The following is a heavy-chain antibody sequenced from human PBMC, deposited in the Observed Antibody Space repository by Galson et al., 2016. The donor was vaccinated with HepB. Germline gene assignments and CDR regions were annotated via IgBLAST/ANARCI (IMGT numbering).Heavy chain of an antibody. J-gene: IGHJ4*02. CDR3: AKSVLEYDILTGYYRRGADY. D-gene: IGHD3-9*01. V-gene: IGHV3-23*01. Sequence: SLRLSCAASGFTFSSYAMSWVRQAPGKGLEWVSSSGSGGPTYYADSVKGRFTISRDNSKNTLFLQMHSLGADDTALYYCAKSVLEYDILTGYYRRGADYWGQGTLVTVSS. CDR2: SGSGGPT. CDR1: GFTFSSYA.